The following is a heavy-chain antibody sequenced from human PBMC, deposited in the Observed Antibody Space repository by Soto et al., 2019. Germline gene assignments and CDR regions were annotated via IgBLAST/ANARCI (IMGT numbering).Heavy chain of an antibody. D-gene: IGHD6-6*01. J-gene: IGHJ6*03. V-gene: IGHV1-46*03. CDR1: GYTFTSYY. CDR3: ARDPKYIAARRGDYYYYYYMEV. CDR2: INPSGGST. Sequence: ASVKVSCKASGYTFTSYYMHLVRQAPGQGLEWMGIINPSGGSTSYAQKFQGRVTMTRDTSTSTVYMELSSLRSEDTAVYYCARDPKYIAARRGDYYYYYYMEVWGKGTTVTVSS.